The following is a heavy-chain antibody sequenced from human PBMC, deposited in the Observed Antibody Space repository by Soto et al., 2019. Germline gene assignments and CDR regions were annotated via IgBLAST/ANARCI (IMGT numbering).Heavy chain of an antibody. D-gene: IGHD5-18*01. J-gene: IGHJ4*02. CDR1: GYTLAGYY. CDR2: INPNSGGT. Sequence: TSVEVTCKACGYTLAGYYMRWVRQAPGQGLEWMGWINPNSGGTNYAQKFQGRVTMTRDTSISTAYMELSRLRSDDTAVYYCARDPQLWSFDYWGQGTLVNVSS. CDR3: ARDPQLWSFDY. V-gene: IGHV1-2*02.